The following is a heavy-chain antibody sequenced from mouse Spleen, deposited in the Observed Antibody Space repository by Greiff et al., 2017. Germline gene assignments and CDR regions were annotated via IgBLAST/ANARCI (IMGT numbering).Heavy chain of an antibody. V-gene: IGHV2-2*01. J-gene: IGHJ3*01. Sequence: VQLQQSGPGLVQPSQSLSITCTVSGFSLTSYGVHWVRQSPGKGLEWLGVIWSGGSTDYNAAFISRLSISKDNSKSQVFFKMNSLQAYDTDIYYCARGCFFYWRSVLFAHGGKGTLDTLSA. CDR1: GFSLTSYG. CDR3: ARGCFFYWRSVLFAH. CDR2: IWSGGST. D-gene: IGHD2-1*01.